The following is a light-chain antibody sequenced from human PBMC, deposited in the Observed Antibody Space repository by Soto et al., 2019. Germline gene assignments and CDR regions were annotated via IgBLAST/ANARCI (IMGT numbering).Light chain of an antibody. CDR2: DAS. V-gene: IGKV1-5*01. CDR3: QQYNSYPWT. J-gene: IGKJ1*01. CDR1: QTISDY. Sequence: QTSQTISDYLNWYQHKPGKAPKLLIYDASTLESGVPSRFSGSGSGTEFTLTISSLQPDDFATYYCQQYNSYPWTVGQGTKVDIK.